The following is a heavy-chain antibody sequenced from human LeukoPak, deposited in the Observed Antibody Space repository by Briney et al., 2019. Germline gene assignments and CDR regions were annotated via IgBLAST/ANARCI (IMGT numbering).Heavy chain of an antibody. Sequence: GGSLRLSCAASGFTFSSSWMSWVRQAPGKGLEWVANIKQDGSERNHVDSVKGRFTISRDNAKGSLYLQMNSLRAEDTAVYYCATPFSSSYEMFWGQGTLVTVSS. V-gene: IGHV3-7*01. J-gene: IGHJ4*02. CDR3: ATPFSSSYEMF. CDR2: IKQDGSER. D-gene: IGHD6-13*01. CDR1: GFTFSSSW.